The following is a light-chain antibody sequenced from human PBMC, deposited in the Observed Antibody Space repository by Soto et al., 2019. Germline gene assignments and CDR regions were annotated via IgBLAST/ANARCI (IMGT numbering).Light chain of an antibody. J-gene: IGKJ4*01. Sequence: DVPMTQAPSSLSASVGDRVTITCRASQGISNYLAWYQQKPGKVPKLLIYAATILQSGVPSRFSGSGSGTDFTLTISSLQPEDVATYYCQKYNSAPRTFGGGTKVEIK. CDR2: AAT. CDR3: QKYNSAPRT. CDR1: QGISNY. V-gene: IGKV1-27*01.